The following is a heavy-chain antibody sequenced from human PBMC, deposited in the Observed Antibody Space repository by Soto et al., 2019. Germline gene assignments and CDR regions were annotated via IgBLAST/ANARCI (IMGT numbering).Heavy chain of an antibody. Sequence: EVQLLESGGGLVQPGGSLRLSCAVSGFSFSTYAMSWVRQAPGKGLEWVSGISAGGGNTYYADSVRGRFTISRDNSKDTLYXQITSLRAEDTAFYYCAKHAEYQLVSWFDPWGQGTLVTVSS. CDR2: ISAGGGNT. J-gene: IGHJ5*02. V-gene: IGHV3-23*01. D-gene: IGHD2-2*01. CDR3: AKHAEYQLVSWFDP. CDR1: GFSFSTYA.